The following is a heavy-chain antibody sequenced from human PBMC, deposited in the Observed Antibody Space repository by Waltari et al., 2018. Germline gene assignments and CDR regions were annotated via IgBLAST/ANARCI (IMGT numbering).Heavy chain of an antibody. J-gene: IGHJ6*02. CDR2: ISYDGSNK. V-gene: IGHV3-30*01. Sequence: QVQLVESGGGVVQPGRSLRLSCAASGFTFSSYAMHWVRQAPDKGLEWVAVISYDGSNKYYADSVKGRFTISRDNSKNTLYLQMNSLRAEDTAVYYCARGPSSYYYYGMDVWGQGTTVTVSS. CDR1: GFTFSSYA. D-gene: IGHD2-2*01. CDR3: ARGPSSYYYYGMDV.